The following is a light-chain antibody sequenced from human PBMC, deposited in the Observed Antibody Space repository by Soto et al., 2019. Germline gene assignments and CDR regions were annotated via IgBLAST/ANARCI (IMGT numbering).Light chain of an antibody. CDR1: QAIRNH. Sequence: DNQMTQSPSSLSASVGDRVTITCRASQAIRNHLAWYQQKPGKVPKLLIYAASTLQSGVPSRFSGSGSGTDFTLTISSLQPEDVATYYCQKYDSTPQTFGQGTKVEIK. V-gene: IGKV1-27*01. J-gene: IGKJ1*01. CDR3: QKYDSTPQT. CDR2: AAS.